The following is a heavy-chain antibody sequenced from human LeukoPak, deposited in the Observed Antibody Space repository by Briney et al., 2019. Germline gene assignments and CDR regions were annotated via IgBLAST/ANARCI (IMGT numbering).Heavy chain of an antibody. J-gene: IGHJ4*02. D-gene: IGHD5-18*01. V-gene: IGHV1-2*02. Sequence: AAVKVSCKASGYTVTGHYLHWVRQAPGQGLEWMGWINPNSGGTNYAQKFQGRVTMTRGTSINTAYMELNSLTSDDTAKYYCAKDAYSGFSSSYNMDSWGQGTLVTVSS. CDR3: AKDAYSGFSSSYNMDS. CDR1: GYTVTGHY. CDR2: INPNSGGT.